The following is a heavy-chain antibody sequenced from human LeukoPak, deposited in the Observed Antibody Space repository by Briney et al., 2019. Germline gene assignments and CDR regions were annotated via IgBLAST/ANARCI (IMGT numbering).Heavy chain of an antibody. D-gene: IGHD3/OR15-3a*01. CDR2: ISNDGSAT. CDR3: ARGGLDHAFDL. Sequence: GGSLRLSCAASGFTLSTYWMYWVRQGPGKGLEYVSRISNDGSATNYADSVKGRFTISRDNAKSTVYLQMNSLRPEDTAIFYCARGGLDHAFDLWGQGTMVCVSS. CDR1: GFTLSTYW. V-gene: IGHV3-74*01. J-gene: IGHJ3*01.